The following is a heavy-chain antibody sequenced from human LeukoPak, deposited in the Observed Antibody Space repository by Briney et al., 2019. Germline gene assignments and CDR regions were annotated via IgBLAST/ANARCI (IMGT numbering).Heavy chain of an antibody. CDR1: GYTFTSYY. CDR3: ARDRCSGGSCYTMDY. J-gene: IGHJ4*02. D-gene: IGHD2-15*01. Sequence: ASVKVSCKASGYTFTSYYMHWVRQAPGQGLEWMGIINPSGGSTSYAQKFQGRVTMTRDTSTSTVYMELSSLRSEDTAVYCCARDRCSGGSCYTMDYWGQGTLVTVSS. V-gene: IGHV1-46*01. CDR2: INPSGGST.